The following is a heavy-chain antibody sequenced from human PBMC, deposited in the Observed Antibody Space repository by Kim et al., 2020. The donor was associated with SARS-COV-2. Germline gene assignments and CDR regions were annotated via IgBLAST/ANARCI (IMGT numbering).Heavy chain of an antibody. D-gene: IGHD2-21*01. Sequence: STNYNPSLKSRVTISVDTSKNQFSLKLSSVTAADTAVYYCARTISHIFYYWGQGTLVTVSS. J-gene: IGHJ4*02. V-gene: IGHV4-34*01. CDR3: ARTISHIFYY. CDR2: ST.